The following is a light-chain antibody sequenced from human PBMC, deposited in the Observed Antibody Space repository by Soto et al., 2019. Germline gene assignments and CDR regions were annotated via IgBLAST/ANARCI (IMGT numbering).Light chain of an antibody. CDR1: QSVSSN. J-gene: IGKJ1*01. V-gene: IGKV3-15*01. CDR2: VAS. Sequence: EIVMTQSPATLSVTPGERATLSCRASQSVSSNLAWFQQKPGQAPGPLIYVASTRATGITARFSGSGSGTEFTITISCLQSEAFAGYYWQQYDSWPRTFGQGTKVEIK. CDR3: QQYDSWPRT.